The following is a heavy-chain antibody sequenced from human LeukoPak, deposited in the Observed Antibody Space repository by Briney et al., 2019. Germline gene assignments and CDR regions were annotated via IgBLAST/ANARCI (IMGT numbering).Heavy chain of an antibody. CDR2: ISLYNGNT. J-gene: IGHJ4*02. CDR3: ARGGPFFSSSSSKEYYFDY. V-gene: IGHV1-18*01. D-gene: IGHD6-6*01. Sequence: ASVKVSCKASGYDFINYGITWVRQAPGQGIEWMGWISLYNGNTDYKLQGRVTMTTDTSTSTAYMELRSLRSDDTAVYYCARGGPFFSSSSSKEYYFDYWGQGTLVTVSS. CDR1: GYDFINYG.